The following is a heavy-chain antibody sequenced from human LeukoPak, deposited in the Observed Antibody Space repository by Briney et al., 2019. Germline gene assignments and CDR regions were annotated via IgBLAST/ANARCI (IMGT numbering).Heavy chain of an antibody. CDR2: INPNSGGT. V-gene: IGHV1-2*02. J-gene: IGHJ4*02. D-gene: IGHD5-18*01. CDR3: ARVRGYSSFASN. CDR1: GYTFTGYY. Sequence: ASVKVSCKASGYTFTGYYMHWVRQAPGQGLEWMGWINPNSGGTNYAQKFQGRVTMTRDTSISTAYMELSRLRSDDTAVYYCARVRGYSSFASNWGQGTLVTVSS.